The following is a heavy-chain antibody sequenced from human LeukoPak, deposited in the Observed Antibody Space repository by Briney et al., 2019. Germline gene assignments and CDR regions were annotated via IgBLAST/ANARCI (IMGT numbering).Heavy chain of an antibody. CDR3: AHGEGDSSSWSYYFDY. J-gene: IGHJ4*02. CDR2: IIPIFGTA. CDR1: GGTFSGYA. Sequence: GASVKVSCKASGGTFSGYAISWVRQAPGQGLEWMGGIIPIFGTANYAQKFQGRVTITADESTSTAYMELSSLRSEDTAVYYCAHGEGDSSSWSYYFDYWGQGTLVTVSS. V-gene: IGHV1-69*13. D-gene: IGHD6-13*01.